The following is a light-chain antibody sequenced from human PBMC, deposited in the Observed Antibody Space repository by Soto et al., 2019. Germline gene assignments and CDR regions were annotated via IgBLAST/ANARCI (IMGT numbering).Light chain of an antibody. Sequence: EIVMTQSPATLSVSPGERATLSCRASQSVSSKLAWYQQKPGQAPRLLIYGASTRATGIPARFSGSGSGTEFTLTINSLQSEDFAVYYCQQYNNWRTFGQGTKVEIK. CDR1: QSVSSK. V-gene: IGKV3-15*01. CDR2: GAS. CDR3: QQYNNWRT. J-gene: IGKJ1*01.